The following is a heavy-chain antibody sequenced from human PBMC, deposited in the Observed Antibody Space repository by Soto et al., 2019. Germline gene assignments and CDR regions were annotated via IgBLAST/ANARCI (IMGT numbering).Heavy chain of an antibody. CDR2: IKSDGSGT. CDR1: GFPFSSYW. V-gene: IGHV3-74*01. CDR3: VRGDGDYHDGNGYLGRH. J-gene: IGHJ4*02. D-gene: IGHD3-22*01. Sequence: EVHLVESGGGLVQPGGSLRLSCAASGFPFSSYWMHWVRQVPGKGPMWVSRIKSDGSGTYYADSVQGRFIMSRDNAQDTLHLQMNILKVEDTAVYYCVRGDGDYHDGNGYLGRHWGQGTLVTVSS.